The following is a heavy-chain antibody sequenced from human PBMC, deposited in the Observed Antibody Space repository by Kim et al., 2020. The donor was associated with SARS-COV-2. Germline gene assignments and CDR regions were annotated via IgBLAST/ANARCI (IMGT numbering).Heavy chain of an antibody. Sequence: RFTISRDNSKNTLYLQMNSRRAEDTAVYYCARDPLTAMPEVGGYYYYGMDVWGQGTTVTVSS. CDR3: ARDPLTAMPEVGGYYYYGMDV. V-gene: IGHV3-30*07. J-gene: IGHJ6*02. D-gene: IGHD5-18*01.